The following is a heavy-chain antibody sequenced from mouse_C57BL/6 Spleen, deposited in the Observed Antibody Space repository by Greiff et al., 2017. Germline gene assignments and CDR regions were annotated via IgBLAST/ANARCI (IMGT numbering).Heavy chain of an antibody. CDR3: ARSGGYDCYDLVFYYDY. D-gene: IGHD2-3*01. V-gene: IGHV1-39*01. Sequence: EVQLQQSGPELVKPGASVKISCKASGYSFTDYNMNWVKQSNGKSLEWIGVINPNYGTTSYNQKFKGKATLTVDQSSSTAYLQLNSLASEDSAVYYCARSGGYDCYDLVFYYDYWGQGTTLTVSS. CDR1: GYSFTDYN. J-gene: IGHJ2*01. CDR2: INPNYGTT.